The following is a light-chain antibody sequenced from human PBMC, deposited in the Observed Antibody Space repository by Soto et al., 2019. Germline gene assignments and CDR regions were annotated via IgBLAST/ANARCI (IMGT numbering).Light chain of an antibody. V-gene: IGKV1-5*01. CDR1: QSISSW. CDR3: QQYNSYSA. J-gene: IGKJ1*01. Sequence: DIQMTHSPSTLSASVGDRVTITCRASQSISSWLAWYQQKPGKAPKLLIYDASSLESGVPSRFSGSGSGTEFTLTISCLQPDDFATYYCQQYNSYSAFGQGTKVDIK. CDR2: DAS.